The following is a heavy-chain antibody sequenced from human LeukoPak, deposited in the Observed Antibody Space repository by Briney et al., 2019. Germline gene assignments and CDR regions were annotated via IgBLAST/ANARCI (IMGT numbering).Heavy chain of an antibody. J-gene: IGHJ6*01. CDR1: GGTFSSYA. CDR3: AVSIVVVPAAITYYYYGMDV. D-gene: IGHD2-2*02. Sequence: GASVKVSCKASGGTFSSYATSWVRQAPGQGLEWMGGIIPIFGTANYAQKFQGRVTITADESTSTAYMELSSLRSEDTAVYYCAVSIVVVPAAITYYYYGMDVWGQGTTVTVSS. V-gene: IGHV1-69*13. CDR2: IIPIFGTA.